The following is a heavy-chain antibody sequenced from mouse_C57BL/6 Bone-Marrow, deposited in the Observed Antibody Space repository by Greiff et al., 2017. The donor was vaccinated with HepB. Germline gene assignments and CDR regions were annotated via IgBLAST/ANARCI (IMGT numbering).Heavy chain of an antibody. Sequence: VQLQQSGPGLVAPSQSLSITCTVSGFSLTSYGVDWVRQSPGKGLEWLGVIWGVGSTNYNSALKSRLSISKDNSKSQVFLKMNSLQTDDTAMYYCASDGVTTEFAYWGQGTLVTVSA. D-gene: IGHD2-2*01. CDR2: IWGVGST. CDR3: ASDGVTTEFAY. V-gene: IGHV2-6*01. CDR1: GFSLTSYG. J-gene: IGHJ3*01.